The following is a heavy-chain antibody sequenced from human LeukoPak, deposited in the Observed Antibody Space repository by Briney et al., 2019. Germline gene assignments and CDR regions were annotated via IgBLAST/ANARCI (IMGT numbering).Heavy chain of an antibody. V-gene: IGHV4-31*03. D-gene: IGHD2/OR15-2a*01. Sequence: SETLSLTCTVSGGSISSGGYYWSWIRQHPGKGLEWIGYIYYNGSTYYNPSLKSRVTISVDTSKNQFSLKPSSVTAADTAVYYCARVVLHAFDIWGQGTMVTVSS. CDR3: ARVVLHAFDI. CDR2: IYYNGST. J-gene: IGHJ3*02. CDR1: GGSISSGGYY.